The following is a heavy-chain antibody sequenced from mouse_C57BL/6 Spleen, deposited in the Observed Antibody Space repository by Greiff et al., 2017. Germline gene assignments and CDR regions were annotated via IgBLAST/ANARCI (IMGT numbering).Heavy chain of an antibody. J-gene: IGHJ2*01. CDR2: INPSTGGT. CDR1: GYSFTGYY. Sequence: VQLKQSGPELVKPGASVKISCKASGYSFTGYYMNWVKQSHEKSLEWIGEINPSTGGTTYNQKFKAKATLTVDKSSSTAYMQLKSLTSEDSAVYYWARSGDGYYGDYWGQGTTLTVSS. V-gene: IGHV1-42*01. D-gene: IGHD2-3*01. CDR3: ARSGDGYYGDY.